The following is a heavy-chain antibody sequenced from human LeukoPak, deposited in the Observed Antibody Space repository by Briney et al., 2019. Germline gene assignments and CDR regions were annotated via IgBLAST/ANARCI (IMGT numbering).Heavy chain of an antibody. CDR1: GFTFTNAW. D-gene: IGHD4-17*01. V-gene: IGHV3-15*05. Sequence: GGSLRLSCVTSGFTFTNAWMTWVRQTPGKGLEWIGLIKTETDGGTTDYAAPVKGRFTISRDNAKNTLYLQMNSLRAEDAAVYYCARGWYGEGFDYWGQGTLVTVSS. CDR2: IKTETDGGTT. CDR3: ARGWYGEGFDY. J-gene: IGHJ4*02.